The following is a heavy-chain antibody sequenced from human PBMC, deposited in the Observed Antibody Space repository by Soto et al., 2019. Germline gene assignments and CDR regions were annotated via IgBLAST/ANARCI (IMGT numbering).Heavy chain of an antibody. CDR2: ISSSSSTI. V-gene: IGHV3-48*01. J-gene: IGHJ6*03. D-gene: IGHD6-13*01. CDR1: GFTFSSYS. Sequence: GGSLRLSCAASGFTFSSYSMNWVRQAPGKGLEWVSYISSSSSTIYYADSVKGRFTISRDNAKNSLYLQMNSLRAEDTAVYYCARDRRGVAAAGTSYYYYYMDVWGKGTTVTVSS. CDR3: ARDRRGVAAAGTSYYYYYMDV.